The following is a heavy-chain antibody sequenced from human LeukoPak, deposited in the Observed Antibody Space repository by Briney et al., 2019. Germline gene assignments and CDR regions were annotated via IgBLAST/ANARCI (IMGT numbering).Heavy chain of an antibody. CDR1: GFTFSSSW. CDR2: IKQDGSEK. Sequence: PGGSLRLYCAASGFTFSSSWTSWVRLAPGKWLVWLANIKQDGSEKYYVDSVKGRFTISRDNAKNSLYLQMNSLRAEDTAVYYCARDSEWLEKYNWFDPWGQGTLVTVSS. D-gene: IGHD6-19*01. CDR3: ARDSEWLEKYNWFDP. V-gene: IGHV3-7*03. J-gene: IGHJ5*02.